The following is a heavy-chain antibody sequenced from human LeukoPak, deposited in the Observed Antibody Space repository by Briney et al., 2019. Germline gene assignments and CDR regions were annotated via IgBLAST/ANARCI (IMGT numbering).Heavy chain of an antibody. CDR2: INPNSGGT. J-gene: IGHJ4*02. Sequence: ASVKVSCKASGYTFTGYYMHWVRQAPGQGLEWMGWINPNSGGTNYAQKFQGRVTMTRDTSISTAYMELSRLRSDGTAVYYCARDRAGYYDMGGIWYYFDYWGQGTLVTVSS. CDR1: GYTFTGYY. D-gene: IGHD3-22*01. CDR3: ARDRAGYYDMGGIWYYFDY. V-gene: IGHV1-2*02.